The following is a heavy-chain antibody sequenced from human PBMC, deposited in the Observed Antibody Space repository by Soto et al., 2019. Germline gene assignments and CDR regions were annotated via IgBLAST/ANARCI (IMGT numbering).Heavy chain of an antibody. CDR2: INPNSGGT. J-gene: IGHJ5*02. V-gene: IGHV1-2*02. CDR1: GYTFTGYY. CDR3: ARRFMGTAWVLAAWGLDP. Sequence: ASVNVSCKSSGYTFTGYYIHWVRQAPGQGLEWMGWINPNSGGTNYAQKFQGRVTMTRDTSISTAYMELSRLRSDDTAVYYCARRFMGTAWVLAAWGLDPWGQGTLVTVSS. D-gene: IGHD5-18*01.